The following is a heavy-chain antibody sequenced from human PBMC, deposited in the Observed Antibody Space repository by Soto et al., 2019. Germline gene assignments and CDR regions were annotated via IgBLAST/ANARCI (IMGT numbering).Heavy chain of an antibody. CDR3: ARRGNSGYDFYYYGMDV. V-gene: IGHV1-3*01. CDR1: GYTFTSYA. CDR2: INAGNGNT. J-gene: IGHJ6*02. D-gene: IGHD5-12*01. Sequence: GGLVKVSCKASGYTFTSYAMHWVRQAPGQRLEWMGWINAGNGNTKYSQKFQGRVTITRDTSASTAYMELSSLRSEDTAVYYCARRGNSGYDFYYYGMDVWGQGTTVTVSS.